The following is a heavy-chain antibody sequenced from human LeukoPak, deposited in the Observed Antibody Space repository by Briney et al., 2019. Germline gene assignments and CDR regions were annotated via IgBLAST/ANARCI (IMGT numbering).Heavy chain of an antibody. J-gene: IGHJ6*02. CDR3: AKTADSSGWYYYYYGMDV. CDR1: RYTFSSYG. V-gene: IGHV3-30*18. CDR2: ISYDGSNK. D-gene: IGHD6-19*01. Sequence: PGRSLRLSCAASRYTFSSYGVHWVSQAPGKGLEWVAVISYDGSNKYYADSVKGRFTISRDNSKNTLYLQMNSLRAEDTAVYYCAKTADSSGWYYYYYGMDVWGQGSTVTVSS.